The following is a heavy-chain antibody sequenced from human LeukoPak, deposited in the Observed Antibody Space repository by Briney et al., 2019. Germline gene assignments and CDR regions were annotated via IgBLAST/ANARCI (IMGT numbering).Heavy chain of an antibody. Sequence: SVKVSCKASGYTFTGYFIHWVRQAPGQGLEWMGGIIPIFGTANYAQKFQGRVTITADKSTSTAYMELSSLRSEDTAVYYCARESTVTTLSQLYYYMDVWGKGTTVTVSS. D-gene: IGHD4-17*01. J-gene: IGHJ6*03. V-gene: IGHV1-69*06. CDR3: ARESTVTTLSQLYYYMDV. CDR2: IIPIFGTA. CDR1: GYTFTGYF.